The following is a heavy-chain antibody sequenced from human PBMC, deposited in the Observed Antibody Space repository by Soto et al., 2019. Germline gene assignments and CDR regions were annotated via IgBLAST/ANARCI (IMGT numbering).Heavy chain of an antibody. J-gene: IGHJ6*02. CDR2: VYWDDDK. Sequence: SGPTLVNPTQTLTLTCSFSGFSLSTTGVGVCWLRQPPRKALEWLALVYWDDDKRYSPSLKTSLTITKDTSKNQVVLAMTNMDPVDTATYYCAHSVQGFWFGEPSYDYGMDVWGQGTTVTVSS. CDR1: GFSLSTTGVG. CDR3: AHSVQGFWFGEPSYDYGMDV. V-gene: IGHV2-5*02. D-gene: IGHD3-10*01.